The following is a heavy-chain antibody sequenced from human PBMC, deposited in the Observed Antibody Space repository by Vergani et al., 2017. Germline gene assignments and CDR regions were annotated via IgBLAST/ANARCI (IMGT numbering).Heavy chain of an antibody. CDR1: GGSISSSSY. V-gene: IGHV4-39*01. CDR2: IYYSGST. J-gene: IGHJ5*02. CDR3: ARRHADFWSGYNWFDP. Sequence: QLQLQESGPGLVKPSETLSLTCTVSGGSISSSSYWGWIRQPPGKGLEWIGSIYYSGSTYYNPSLKSRVTISVDTSKNQFSLKLSSVTAADTAVYYCARRHADFWSGYNWFDPWGQGTLVTVSS. D-gene: IGHD3-3*01.